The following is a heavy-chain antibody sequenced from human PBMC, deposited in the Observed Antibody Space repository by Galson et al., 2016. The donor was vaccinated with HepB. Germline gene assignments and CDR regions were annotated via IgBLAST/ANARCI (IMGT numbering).Heavy chain of an antibody. CDR3: VKGGDYCLPS. J-gene: IGHJ5*02. V-gene: IGHV4-4*02. Sequence: SETLSLTCAVSGASTTDYTWWHWVRQPPGKGLEWIGEIFHDGSSNFNPSLKSRVTISVDKSNNHFSLELRSVTAADTAVYYCVKGGDYCLPSWGQGTLVTVSS. CDR1: GASTTDYTW. D-gene: IGHD2-21*02. CDR2: IFHDGSS.